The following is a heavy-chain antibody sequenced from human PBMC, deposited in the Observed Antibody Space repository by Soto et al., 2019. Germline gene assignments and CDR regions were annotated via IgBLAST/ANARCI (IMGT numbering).Heavy chain of an antibody. J-gene: IGHJ3*02. Sequence: PGGSLRLSCAASGFTFDDYAMHWVRQAPGKGLEWVSGISWNSGSIGYADSVKGRFTISRDNAKNSLYLQMNSLRAEDTALYYCAKDTGRSYRYAFDIWGQGTMVTVSS. CDR2: ISWNSGSI. CDR3: AKDTGRSYRYAFDI. D-gene: IGHD3-10*01. V-gene: IGHV3-9*01. CDR1: GFTFDDYA.